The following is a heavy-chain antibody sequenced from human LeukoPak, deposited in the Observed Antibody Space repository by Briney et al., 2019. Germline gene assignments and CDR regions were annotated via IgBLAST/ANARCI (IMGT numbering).Heavy chain of an antibody. J-gene: IGHJ4*02. CDR3: ARLARWFFDY. D-gene: IGHD3-10*01. V-gene: IGHV3-21*01. CDR1: GFTVSSNY. Sequence: GGSLRLSCAASGFTVSSNYMSWVRQAPGKGLEWVSSICTTSDYIYYADSVKGRFTISRDNAKNSLYLQMNSLRADDTAVYYCARLARWFFDYWGQGALVTVSS. CDR2: ICTTSDYI.